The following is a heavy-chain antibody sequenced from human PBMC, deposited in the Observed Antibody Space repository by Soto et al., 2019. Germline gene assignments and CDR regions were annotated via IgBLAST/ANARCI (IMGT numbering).Heavy chain of an antibody. D-gene: IGHD3-3*01. CDR2: LGTSGDT. J-gene: IGHJ6*02. CDR3: TRDRQIYRFYYYGMDV. Sequence: EVQLVESGGGLVQPGGSLKLSCVASGFSISSSDMHWVRQVMGKGLEWVSTLGTSGDTFYSGSVKGRFTISREDAKNSFHLQMNNLRAEDLAVYYCTRDRQIYRFYYYGMDVWGQGTAVTVS. V-gene: IGHV3-13*01. CDR1: GFSISSSD.